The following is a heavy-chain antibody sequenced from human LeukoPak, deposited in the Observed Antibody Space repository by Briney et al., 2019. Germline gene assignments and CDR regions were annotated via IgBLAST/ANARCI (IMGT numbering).Heavy chain of an antibody. Sequence: PGGSLRLSCAASGFTFSSYGMSWVRQAPGKGLEWVSAISGSGGSTYYADSVKGRFTISRDNSKNTLYLQMNSLRAEDTAVYYCARDQAVAGTGWFDPWGQGTLVTVSS. D-gene: IGHD6-19*01. CDR2: ISGSGGST. V-gene: IGHV3-23*01. CDR3: ARDQAVAGTGWFDP. CDR1: GFTFSSYG. J-gene: IGHJ5*02.